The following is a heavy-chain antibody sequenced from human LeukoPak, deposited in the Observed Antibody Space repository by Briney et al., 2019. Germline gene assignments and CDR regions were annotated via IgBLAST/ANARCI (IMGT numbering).Heavy chain of an antibody. CDR1: GLTFSSSW. J-gene: IGHJ4*02. CDR2: INPDGNKK. V-gene: IGHV3-7*01. Sequence: QPGGSLRLSCAVSGLTFSSSWVDWVRQAPGKGLEWVASINPDGNKKYSADSVKGRFTISRDNAENSLYLQMNSLRVEDTAFYYCARDLAYSRLDYWGQGMLVTVSS. D-gene: IGHD5-18*01. CDR3: ARDLAYSRLDY.